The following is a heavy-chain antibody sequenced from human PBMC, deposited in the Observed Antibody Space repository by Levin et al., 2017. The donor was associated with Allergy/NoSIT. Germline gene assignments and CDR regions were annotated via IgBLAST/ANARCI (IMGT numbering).Heavy chain of an antibody. CDR2: ISSSSSYI. V-gene: IGHV3-21*01. Sequence: NAGGSLRLSCAASGFTFSSYSMNWVRQAPGKGLEWVSSISSSSSYIYYADSVKGRFTISRDNAKNSLYLQMNSLRAEDTAVYYCARDSNSSGSFDYWGQGTLVTVSS. D-gene: IGHD6-19*01. CDR1: GFTFSSYS. J-gene: IGHJ4*02. CDR3: ARDSNSSGSFDY.